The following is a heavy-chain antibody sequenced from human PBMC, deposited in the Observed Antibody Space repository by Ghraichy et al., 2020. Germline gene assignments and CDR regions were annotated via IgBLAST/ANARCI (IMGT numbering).Heavy chain of an antibody. CDR2: IRNDGSDK. Sequence: GGSLRLSCAASGFTFSSFGMHWVRQAPGKGLEWVAFIRNDGSDKYYADSVKGRFTISRDNSRNTVYLQINSLRTDDTAVYYCAKDRDGDYVFDYWGQGTLLTVSS. J-gene: IGHJ4*02. CDR1: GFTFSSFG. D-gene: IGHD4-17*01. CDR3: AKDRDGDYVFDY. V-gene: IGHV3-30*02.